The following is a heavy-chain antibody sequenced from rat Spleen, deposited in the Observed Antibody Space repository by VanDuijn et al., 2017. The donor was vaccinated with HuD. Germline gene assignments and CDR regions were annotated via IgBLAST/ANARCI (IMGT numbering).Heavy chain of an antibody. D-gene: IGHD1-11*01. CDR2: ISSDGGRN. V-gene: IGHV5-25*01. J-gene: IGHJ2*01. CDR1: GFTFSNYH. Sequence: EVQLVESGGGLVQPGRSMKLSCAASGFTFSNYHMAWVRQAPTKGLEWVTTISSDGGRNFYRDSVKGRFTISRDNAKSSLYLQMDSLRSEDTATYYCTRRYDFDYWGQGVMVTVSS. CDR3: TRRYDFDY.